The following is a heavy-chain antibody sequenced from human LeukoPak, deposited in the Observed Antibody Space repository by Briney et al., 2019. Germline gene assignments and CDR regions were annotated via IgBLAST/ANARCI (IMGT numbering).Heavy chain of an antibody. CDR3: ARRIFSNHDAFDI. CDR1: GYDFINNW. V-gene: IGHV5-51*01. J-gene: IGHJ3*02. D-gene: IGHD1-14*01. Sequence: GESLKISCKGSGYDFINNWIGWVRQMPGKGLEWMGIIYPADSDTRYSPSFQGQVTISADKSISTAYLQWSSLKASDTAMYYCARRIFSNHDAFDIWGQGTMVTVSS. CDR2: IYPADSDT.